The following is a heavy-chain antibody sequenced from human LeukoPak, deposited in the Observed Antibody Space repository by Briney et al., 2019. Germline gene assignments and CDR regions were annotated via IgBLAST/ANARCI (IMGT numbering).Heavy chain of an antibody. CDR3: ARMDTAMVPDY. D-gene: IGHD5-18*01. CDR1: GYSISSGYY. Sequence: SETPSLTCTVSGYSISSGYYWGWIRQPPGKGLEWIGSIYHSGSTYYNPSLKSRVTISVDTSKNQFSLKLSSVTAADTAVYYCARMDTAMVPDYWGQGTLVTVSS. CDR2: IYHSGST. V-gene: IGHV4-38-2*02. J-gene: IGHJ4*02.